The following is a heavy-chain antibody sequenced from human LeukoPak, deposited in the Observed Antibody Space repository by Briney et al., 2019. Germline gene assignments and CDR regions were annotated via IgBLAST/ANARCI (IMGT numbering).Heavy chain of an antibody. J-gene: IGHJ4*02. CDR1: GFTFSSYA. D-gene: IGHD3-9*01. CDR2: ISWDGGST. V-gene: IGHV3-43D*03. CDR3: AKDSIAYDILTGYYDY. Sequence: GGSLRLSCAASGFTFSSYAMHWVRQAPGKGLEWVSLISWDGGSTYYADSVKGRFTISRDNSRNSLYLQMNSLRAEDTALYYCAKDSIAYDILTGYYDYWGQGTLVTVSS.